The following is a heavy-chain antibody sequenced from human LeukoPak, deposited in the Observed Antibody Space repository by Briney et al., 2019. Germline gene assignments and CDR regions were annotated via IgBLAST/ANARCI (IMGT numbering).Heavy chain of an antibody. CDR2: ITAIDGRT. V-gene: IGHV3-23*01. J-gene: IGHJ6*02. CDR3: AKEIPSSLFPAYGMDV. Sequence: GGSLRLSCVASGFTFSSTTMGWVRQAPGRGLEWVSSITAIDGRTYYADSVRGRFTIPRDNSKNTVYLQLNSLRAEDTAVYYCAKEIPSSLFPAYGMDVWGQGTTVTVSS. CDR1: GFTFSSTT. D-gene: IGHD3-10*02.